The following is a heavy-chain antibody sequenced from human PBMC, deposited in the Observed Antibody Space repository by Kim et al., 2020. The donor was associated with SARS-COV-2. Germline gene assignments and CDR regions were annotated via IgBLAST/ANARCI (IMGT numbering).Heavy chain of an antibody. D-gene: IGHD3-3*01. V-gene: IGHV4-59*13. J-gene: IGHJ4*02. Sequence: SETLSLTCTVSGGSISSYYWSWIRQPPGKGLEWIGYIYYSGSTNYNPSLKSRVTISVDTSKNQFSLKLSSVTAADTAVYYCASTYYDFWSGYYSREYYFDYWGPGTLVTVSS. CDR2: IYYSGST. CDR3: ASTYYDFWSGYYSREYYFDY. CDR1: GGSISSYY.